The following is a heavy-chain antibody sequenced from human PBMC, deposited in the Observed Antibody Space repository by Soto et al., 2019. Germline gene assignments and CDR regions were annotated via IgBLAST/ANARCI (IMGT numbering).Heavy chain of an antibody. CDR1: GFTFSSYA. Sequence: PGGSLRLSCAASGFTFSSYAMHWVRQAPGKGLEWVAVISYDGSNKYYADSVKGRFTISRDNSKNTLYLQMNSLRAEDTAVYYCARGRPGGKYSSSSPFDYWGQGTLVTVSS. CDR2: ISYDGSNK. J-gene: IGHJ4*02. CDR3: ARGRPGGKYSSSSPFDY. V-gene: IGHV3-30-3*01. D-gene: IGHD6-6*01.